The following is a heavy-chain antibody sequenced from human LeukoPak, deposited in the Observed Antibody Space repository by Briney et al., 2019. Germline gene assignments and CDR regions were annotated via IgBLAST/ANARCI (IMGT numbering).Heavy chain of an antibody. CDR2: TYSGGST. Sequence: GGSLRLSCAASGFTVSSNYMSWVRQAPGKGLEWVSATYSGGSTYYADSVKGRFTISSDNSKNTLYLQMNSLKAEDTAIYYCARAQDYCSGSTCYGHFQYWGQGTLVTVSS. D-gene: IGHD2-15*01. CDR3: ARAQDYCSGSTCYGHFQY. J-gene: IGHJ1*01. V-gene: IGHV3-53*01. CDR1: GFTVSSNY.